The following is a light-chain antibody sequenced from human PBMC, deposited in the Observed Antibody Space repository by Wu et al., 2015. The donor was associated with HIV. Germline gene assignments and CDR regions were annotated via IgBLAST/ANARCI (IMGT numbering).Light chain of an antibody. Sequence: EIVLTQSPGTLSLSPGERATLSCRASQSVSSSYLAWYQQKPGQAPRLLIYGASSRATGIPDRFSGSGSGTDFTLTISRLEPEDFAVYYCHQYGSSLRTFGQGTKGGNQT. CDR1: QSVSSSY. CDR3: HQYGSSLRT. CDR2: GAS. J-gene: IGKJ1*01. V-gene: IGKV3-20*01.